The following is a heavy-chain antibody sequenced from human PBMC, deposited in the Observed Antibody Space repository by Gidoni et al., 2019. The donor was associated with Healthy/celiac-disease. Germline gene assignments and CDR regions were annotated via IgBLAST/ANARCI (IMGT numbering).Heavy chain of an antibody. V-gene: IGHV1-46*01. D-gene: IGHD1-26*01. CDR3: AGASSGSYYVDY. CDR2: INPSGGST. Sequence: QVQLVQSGAEVKKPWASVKVSCNASGYTFTSYYMDWVRQAPGQGLEWMGIINPSGGSTSYAQKFQGRVTMTRDTSTSTVYMELSSLRSEDTAVYYCAGASSGSYYVDYWGQGTLVTVSS. J-gene: IGHJ4*02. CDR1: GYTFTSYY.